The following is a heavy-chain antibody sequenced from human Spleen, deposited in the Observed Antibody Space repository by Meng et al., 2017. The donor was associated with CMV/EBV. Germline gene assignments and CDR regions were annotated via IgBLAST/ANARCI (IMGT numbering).Heavy chain of an antibody. CDR3: TTEVGTTVDY. V-gene: IGHV3-15*01. J-gene: IGHJ4*02. CDR2: IKSNTEGGTI. CDR1: GFIFTNAW. D-gene: IGHD4-11*01. Sequence: GGSLRLSCAASGFIFTNAWMNWVRQAPGKGLEWVGRIKSNTEGGTIDYAAPVKGRFTISRDDSKNTLYLQMNRLKTADTAVYYCTTEVGTTVDYWGQGTLVTVSS.